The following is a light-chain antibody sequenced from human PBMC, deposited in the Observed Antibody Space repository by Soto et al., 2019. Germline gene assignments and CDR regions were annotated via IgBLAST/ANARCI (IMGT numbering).Light chain of an antibody. CDR2: DDS. CDR1: NIGSKT. V-gene: IGLV3-21*02. Sequence: SYELTQLPSVSVAPGQTARLTCGGNNIGSKTVHWYQQTPGQAPVLVVYDDSARPSGIPDRFSGSNSGNTATLTISRVEAGDEADYYCQVWDTSSDLLYVFGTGTKVTVL. J-gene: IGLJ1*01. CDR3: QVWDTSSDLLYV.